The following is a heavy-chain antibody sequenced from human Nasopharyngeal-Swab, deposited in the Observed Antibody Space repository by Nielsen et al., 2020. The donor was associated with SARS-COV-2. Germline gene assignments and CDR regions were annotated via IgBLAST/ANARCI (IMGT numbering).Heavy chain of an antibody. CDR2: IHQVGNT. CDR3: ARGPVTHHDYWSGYRPRP. J-gene: IGHJ5*02. V-gene: IGHV4-34*01. CDR1: GGTFSGYY. D-gene: IGHD3-3*01. Sequence: SETLSLTCALYGGTFSGYYWTWIRQPPGKGPEWIGEIHQVGNTNYNPSLQSRVTISIDTSKKQFSLKLSSMTAADTGVYDCARGPVTHHDYWSGYRPRPWGQGTLVTVSS.